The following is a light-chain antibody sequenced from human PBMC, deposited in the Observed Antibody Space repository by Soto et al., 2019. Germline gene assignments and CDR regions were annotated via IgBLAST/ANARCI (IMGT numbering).Light chain of an antibody. CDR1: NNDVGMFKY. CDR2: DVS. Sequence: QSALTQPASVSGSPGQSITISCTGTNNDVGMFKYVSWYQQYPDKAPKLLIYDVSVRPSGVSDRFSGSQSGNTASLTISGLQAEDEADYYCHSYTTSQTGVFGTGTKLTVL. J-gene: IGLJ1*01. CDR3: HSYTTSQTGV. V-gene: IGLV2-14*01.